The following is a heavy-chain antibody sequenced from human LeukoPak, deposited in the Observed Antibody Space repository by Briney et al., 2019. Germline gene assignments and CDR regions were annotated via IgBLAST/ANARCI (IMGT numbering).Heavy chain of an antibody. J-gene: IGHJ2*01. V-gene: IGHV1-24*01. CDR3: ATAGKVPNWYFDL. CDR1: GYTLTELS. D-gene: IGHD4/OR15-4a*01. Sequence: GASVKVSCKVSGYTLTELSMHWVRQAPGKGLEWMGGFDPEDGETIYAQKFQGRVTMTEDTSTDTAHMELSSLRSEDTAVYYCATAGKVPNWYFDLWGRGTLVTVSS. CDR2: FDPEDGET.